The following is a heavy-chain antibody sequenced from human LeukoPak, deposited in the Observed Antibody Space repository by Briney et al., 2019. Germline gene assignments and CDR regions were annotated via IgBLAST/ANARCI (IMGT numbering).Heavy chain of an antibody. CDR2: ISGSGGST. Sequence: PGGSLRLSCAASGFTFNSYAMSWVRQAPGKGLEWVSAISGSGGSTYYADSVKGRFTISRDNSKNTLYLQMNSLRAEDTAVYYCAKASSSYCSSTSCYQPLDYWGQGTLVTVSS. V-gene: IGHV3-23*01. CDR1: GFTFNSYA. D-gene: IGHD2-2*01. J-gene: IGHJ4*02. CDR3: AKASSSYCSSTSCYQPLDY.